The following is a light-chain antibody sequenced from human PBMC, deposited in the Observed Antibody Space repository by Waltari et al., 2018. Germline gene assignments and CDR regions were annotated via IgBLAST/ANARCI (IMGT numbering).Light chain of an antibody. V-gene: IGLV2-23*03. CDR3: CSYAGSSTFEV. CDR2: EGS. Sequence: QSALTQPASVSGSPGQSITIPCTGTSSDVGSYNLVSRYQQHPGKAPKLMIYEGSKRPSGVSNRFSGSKSGNTASLRISGLQAEDEADYYCCSYAGSSTFEVFGGGTKLTVL. J-gene: IGLJ2*01. CDR1: SSDVGSYNL.